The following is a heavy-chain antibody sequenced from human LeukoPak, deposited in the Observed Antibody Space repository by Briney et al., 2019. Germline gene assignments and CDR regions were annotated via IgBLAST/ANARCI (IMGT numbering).Heavy chain of an antibody. D-gene: IGHD6-25*01. CDR2: VFYSGTT. V-gene: IGHV4-39*07. J-gene: IGHJ5*02. CDR1: GGSMTIDNYY. CDR3: TRVAGYLPTRWFDP. Sequence: PSETLSLTCTVSGGSMTIDNYYWAWIRQPPGKGLEWLGSVFYSGTTYYNPSLSNRVTISVDTSKNQFSLSLTSVTAADTAVYYCTRVAGYLPTRWFDPWGQGTHVTVSS.